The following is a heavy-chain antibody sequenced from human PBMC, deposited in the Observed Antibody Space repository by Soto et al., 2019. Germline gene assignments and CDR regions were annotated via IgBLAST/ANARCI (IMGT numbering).Heavy chain of an antibody. CDR1: GYTITSYA. CDR2: INAGNGNT. CDR3: AREFVGCSGGSCYKRGQNFDY. Sequence: ASVKLSCKASGYTITSYAMHWVRQTPGQRLEWMGWINAGNGNTKYSQKFQGRVTITRDTSASTAYMELSSLRSEDTAVYYCAREFVGCSGGSCYKRGQNFDYWGQGTLVTVSS. V-gene: IGHV1-3*01. J-gene: IGHJ4*02. D-gene: IGHD2-15*01.